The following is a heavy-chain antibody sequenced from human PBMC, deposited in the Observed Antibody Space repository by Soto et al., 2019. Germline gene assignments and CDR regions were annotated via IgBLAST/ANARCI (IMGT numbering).Heavy chain of an antibody. CDR2: ISGSGGST. J-gene: IGHJ4*02. D-gene: IGHD3-9*01. Sequence: EVQLLESGGGLVQPGGSLRLSCAAPGFTFSSYAMSWVRQAPGKGLEWVSAISGSGGSTYYADSVKGRFTISRDNSKNTLYLQMNSLRAEDTAVYYCAKGYFDWLFGPLDYWGQGTLVTVSS. CDR1: GFTFSSYA. V-gene: IGHV3-23*01. CDR3: AKGYFDWLFGPLDY.